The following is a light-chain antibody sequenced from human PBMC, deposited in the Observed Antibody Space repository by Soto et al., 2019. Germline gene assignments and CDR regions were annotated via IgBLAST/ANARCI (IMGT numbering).Light chain of an antibody. V-gene: IGLV2-8*01. CDR2: EVT. Sequence: QSALTQPPSASGSPGQSVTISCTGTSSDVGAYKYVSWYQQHPGKAPKLMIYEVTKRPSGVPGRFSGSKSGNTASLTVSGRQAEDEADYYCSSYAGNSTFVVFCGGTKLTVL. J-gene: IGLJ2*01. CDR1: SSDVGAYKY. CDR3: SSYAGNSTFVV.